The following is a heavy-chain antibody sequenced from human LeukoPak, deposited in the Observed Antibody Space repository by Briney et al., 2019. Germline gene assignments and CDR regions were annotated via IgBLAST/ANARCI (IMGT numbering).Heavy chain of an antibody. V-gene: IGHV3-30*03. CDR2: ISYDGSNK. Sequence: GGSLRLSCAASGFTFSSYGMHWVRQAPGKGLEWVAVISYDGSNKYYADSVKGRFTISRDNSKNTLYLQMNSLRAEDTAVYYCARDWFGDLKYSSGWYGTSGYFDYWGQGTLVTVSS. D-gene: IGHD6-19*01. CDR3: ARDWFGDLKYSSGWYGTSGYFDY. CDR1: GFTFSSYG. J-gene: IGHJ4*02.